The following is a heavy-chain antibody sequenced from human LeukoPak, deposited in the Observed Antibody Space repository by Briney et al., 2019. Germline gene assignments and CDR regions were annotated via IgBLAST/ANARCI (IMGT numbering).Heavy chain of an antibody. CDR2: MSPDENEK. Sequence: GSLRLSCAITEFTFTNYWKNWVRQASGKGLEWVANMSPDENEKKYVDSVKGRFTISTDNAKKTQYLQMNSLRVEDTAIYYCLGYGNDNPWGQGALVTVSS. CDR1: EFTFTNYW. D-gene: IGHD5-12*01. V-gene: IGHV3-7*03. CDR3: LGYGNDNP. J-gene: IGHJ4*02.